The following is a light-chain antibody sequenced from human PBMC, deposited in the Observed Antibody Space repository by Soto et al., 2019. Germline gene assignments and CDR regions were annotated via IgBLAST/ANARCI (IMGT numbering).Light chain of an antibody. CDR2: DAS. CDR3: QQYDNPPIT. V-gene: IGKV1-33*01. CDR1: QDISNY. J-gene: IGKJ5*01. Sequence: DIKMTQSPSSLSASVGDRVTITCQASQDISNYLNWYQQKPGKAPKLLIYDASNLETGVPSRFSGSGSGTDFTFTISSLQPEDIATYYCQQYDNPPITFGQGTRLEIK.